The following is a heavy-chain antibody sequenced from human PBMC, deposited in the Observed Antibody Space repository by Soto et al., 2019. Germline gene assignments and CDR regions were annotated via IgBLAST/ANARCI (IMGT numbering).Heavy chain of an antibody. J-gene: IGHJ4*02. CDR2: MYHSGST. Sequence: SSETLSLTCAVSGGYISSGGYSWSWIRQPPGKGLEWIGYMYHSGSTYYNPSLKSRVTISIDRSKNQFSLKLSSVTAADTAVYYCARDRGDYSNPGSFDYWGQGTLVTVSS. V-gene: IGHV4-30-2*01. CDR1: GGYISSGGYS. D-gene: IGHD4-4*01. CDR3: ARDRGDYSNPGSFDY.